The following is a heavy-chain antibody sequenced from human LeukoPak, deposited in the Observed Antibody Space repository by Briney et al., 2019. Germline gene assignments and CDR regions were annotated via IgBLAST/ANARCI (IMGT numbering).Heavy chain of an antibody. Sequence: SETLSLTCTVSGGSISSYYLSWIRQPPGKGLEWIGYIYYSGSTNYNPSLKSRVTISVDTSKNQFSLKLSSVTAADTAVYYCARVNWVAATLNIDYWGQGTLVTVSS. J-gene: IGHJ4*02. CDR2: IYYSGST. CDR3: ARVNWVAATLNIDY. CDR1: GGSISSYY. D-gene: IGHD2-15*01. V-gene: IGHV4-59*01.